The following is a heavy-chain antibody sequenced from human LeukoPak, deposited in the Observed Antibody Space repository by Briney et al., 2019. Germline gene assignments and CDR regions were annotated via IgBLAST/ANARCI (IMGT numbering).Heavy chain of an antibody. Sequence: ASVKVSCKASGYTFTRYYMHWVRQAPGQGLEWMGWINPNSGGTNYAQMSQGRVTMTRNTSISTAYMELSRLRSDYTAVYYCARGPHIAARLDYWGQGTLVTVSS. CDR3: ARGPHIAARLDY. V-gene: IGHV1-2*02. CDR1: GYTFTRYY. CDR2: INPNSGGT. D-gene: IGHD6-6*01. J-gene: IGHJ4*02.